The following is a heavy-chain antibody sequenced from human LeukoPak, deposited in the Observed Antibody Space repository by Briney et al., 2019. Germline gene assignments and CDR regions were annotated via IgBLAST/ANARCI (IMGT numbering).Heavy chain of an antibody. Sequence: ASVKVSSKASGYTFTSYGISWVRQAPGQGLQWMGWISAYTGNTNYPQNLQGRVTVTTDTSTSTAYMELRSLKSDDTAVYYCARARANSLYFDYWGQGTLVTVSS. CDR3: ARARANSLYFDY. CDR1: GYTFTSYG. J-gene: IGHJ4*02. CDR2: ISAYTGNT. D-gene: IGHD4-23*01. V-gene: IGHV1-18*01.